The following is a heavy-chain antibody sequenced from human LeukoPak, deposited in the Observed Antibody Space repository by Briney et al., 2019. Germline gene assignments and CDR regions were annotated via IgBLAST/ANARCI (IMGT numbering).Heavy chain of an antibody. J-gene: IGHJ4*02. CDR1: GFTFSSYA. V-gene: IGHV3-23*01. D-gene: IGHD3-22*01. CDR3: AKEGALITMIVVVITTGFDY. CDR2: ISGSGGST. Sequence: GGSLRLSCVASGFTFSSYAMSWVRQAPGKGLEWVSAISGSGGSTYYADSVKGRFTISRDNSKNTLYLQMNSLRAEDTAVYYCAKEGALITMIVVVITTGFDYWGQGTLVTVSS.